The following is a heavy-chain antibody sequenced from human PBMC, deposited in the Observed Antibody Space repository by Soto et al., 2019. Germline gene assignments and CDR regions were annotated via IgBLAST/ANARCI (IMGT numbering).Heavy chain of an antibody. CDR2: ISYSGSS. V-gene: IGHV4-31*03. Sequence: PSETLSLTCTVSGGSNIRDGYYWSWIRQHPGKGLEWIAYISYSGSSYSNPSLKSRVTISADTSKNQFSLRLTSVTAADTAVYFCARATPAGPADFWGQGTLVTVSS. CDR3: ARATPAGPADF. CDR1: GGSNIRDGYY. D-gene: IGHD2-2*01. J-gene: IGHJ4*02.